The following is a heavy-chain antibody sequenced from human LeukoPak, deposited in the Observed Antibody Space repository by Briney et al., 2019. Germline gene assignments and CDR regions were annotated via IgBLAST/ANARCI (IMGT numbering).Heavy chain of an antibody. J-gene: IGHJ5*02. CDR1: GGTFSSYA. CDR2: ISAYNGNT. Sequence: GSSVKVSCKASGGTFSSYAISWVRQAPGQGLEWMGWISAYNGNTNYAQKLQGRVTMTTDTSTSTAYMELRSLRSDDTAVYYCARDRRRYSYGPAGGFDPWGQGTLVTVSS. D-gene: IGHD5-18*01. CDR3: ARDRRRYSYGPAGGFDP. V-gene: IGHV1-18*01.